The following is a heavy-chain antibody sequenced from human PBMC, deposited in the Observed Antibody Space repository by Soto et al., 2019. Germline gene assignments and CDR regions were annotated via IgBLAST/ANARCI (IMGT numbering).Heavy chain of an antibody. CDR1: VFTLRTNG. V-gene: IGHV3-23*01. J-gene: IGHJ4*02. CDR2: FSGSGDDT. D-gene: IGHD5-12*01. Sequence: PGGSLRLSCASTVFTLRTNGMSWVRQAPGKGLEWVSSFSGSGDDTWYADSLKGRFTISRDNSKNTVYLQMNSLRAEDTALYYCARTGGYSYWRQGTLVNLSS. CDR3: ARTGGYSY.